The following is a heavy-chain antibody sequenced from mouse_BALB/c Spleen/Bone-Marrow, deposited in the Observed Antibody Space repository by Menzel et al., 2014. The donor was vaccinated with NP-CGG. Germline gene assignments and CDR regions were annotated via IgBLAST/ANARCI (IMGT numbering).Heavy chain of an antibody. D-gene: IGHD2-13*01. V-gene: IGHV1-37*01. CDR1: GYSFTDYF. Sequence: EVQLVESGPELVKPGASVKISCKASGYSFTDYFMNWVKQSHGKSLEWIGRINPYNGDTFYNQKFKGKATLTVDKSSSTAHMELLSLTSEDSAIYYCGRWVSWGQGTTLTVSS. CDR2: INPYNGDT. CDR3: GRWVS. J-gene: IGHJ2*01.